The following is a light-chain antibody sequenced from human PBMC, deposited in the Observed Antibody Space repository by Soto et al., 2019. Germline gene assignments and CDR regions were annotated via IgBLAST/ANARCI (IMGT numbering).Light chain of an antibody. V-gene: IGLV2-11*01. CDR3: SSYRRSTSHWL. CDR1: SSDVGGYNY. Sequence: QSALTQPRSVSGSPGQSVTISCTGTSSDVGGYNYVSWYQQHPGKAPKLMIYDVSKRPSGVPDRFSGSKSGNTASLTISGLQAEDEADYYCSSYRRSTSHWLFGGGTKLTVL. J-gene: IGLJ3*02. CDR2: DVS.